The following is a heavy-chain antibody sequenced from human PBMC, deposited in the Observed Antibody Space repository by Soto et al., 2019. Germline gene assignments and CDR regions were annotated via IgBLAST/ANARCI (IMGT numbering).Heavy chain of an antibody. D-gene: IGHD1-26*01. CDR2: IYYSGST. J-gene: IGHJ4*02. Sequence: QVQLQESGPGLVKPSQTLSLTCTVSGGSISSGGYYWSWIRQHPGKGLEWIGYIYYSGSTYYNPTLRGRVTIAVDTSKNQFPLKLSSVTAADTAVYYCAGIYSGSPGGTLRYWGQGTLVTVSS. CDR1: GGSISSGGYY. CDR3: AGIYSGSPGGTLRY. V-gene: IGHV4-31*03.